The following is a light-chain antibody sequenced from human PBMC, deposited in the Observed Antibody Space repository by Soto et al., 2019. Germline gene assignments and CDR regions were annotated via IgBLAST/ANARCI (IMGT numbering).Light chain of an antibody. CDR2: DVN. V-gene: IGLV2-14*01. CDR3: SSYRTDSSLV. Sequence: QSALTQPASVSGSPGQSITISCTGTSSDVGGYNYVSWYQQHPGKAPKVMIYDVNNRPSGVSIRFSGSKSGNTASLTISGLQADDEANYYCSSYRTDSSLVFGGGTKLTVL. CDR1: SSDVGGYNY. J-gene: IGLJ2*01.